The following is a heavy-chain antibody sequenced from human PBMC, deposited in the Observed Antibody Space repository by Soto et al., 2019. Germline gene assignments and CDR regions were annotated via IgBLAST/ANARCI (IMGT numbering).Heavy chain of an antibody. D-gene: IGHD6-13*01. CDR1: GFTFSDYY. CDR3: ARLAAHEGFDY. Sequence: GGSLTLSCAASGFTFSDYYMSWIRQAPGKGLEWVSYISSSGSTIYYADSVKGRYTITRDNAKNSLYLQMDSLRAEDAAVYYCARLAAHEGFDYWGQGTMVTVSS. CDR2: ISSSGSTI. V-gene: IGHV3-11*01. J-gene: IGHJ4*02.